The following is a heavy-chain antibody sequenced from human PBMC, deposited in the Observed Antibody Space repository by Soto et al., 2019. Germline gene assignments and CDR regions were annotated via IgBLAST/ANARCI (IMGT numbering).Heavy chain of an antibody. CDR2: INSDGSST. V-gene: IGHV3-74*01. D-gene: IGHD3-22*01. J-gene: IGHJ6*02. Sequence: GGSLRLSCAASGFTFSSYWMHWVRQAPGKGLVWVSRINSDGSSTSYADSVKGRFTISRDNAKNTLYLQMNSLRAEDTAVYYCARDDYYDSGYSLGYYYGMDVWGQGTTVTVSS. CDR1: GFTFSSYW. CDR3: ARDDYYDSGYSLGYYYGMDV.